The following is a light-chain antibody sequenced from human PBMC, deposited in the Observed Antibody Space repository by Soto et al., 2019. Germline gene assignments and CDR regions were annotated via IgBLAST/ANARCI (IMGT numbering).Light chain of an antibody. Sequence: EIVLTQSPGTLSLSPGERATLSCRASQSVSSSYLAWYQQKPGQAPRLLIYGASSRATGIPDRFSGSGSGTVFTLTISRLEPEDFALYYCQQYGSSPAFGGGTKVEIK. V-gene: IGKV3-20*01. CDR2: GAS. J-gene: IGKJ4*01. CDR3: QQYGSSPA. CDR1: QSVSSSY.